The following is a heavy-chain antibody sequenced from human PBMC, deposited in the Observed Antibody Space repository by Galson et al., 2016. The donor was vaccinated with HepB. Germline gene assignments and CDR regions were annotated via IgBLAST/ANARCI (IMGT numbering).Heavy chain of an antibody. CDR1: GYSFSSYG. CDR3: ASEDTIYDVASPGYSALDL. V-gene: IGHV1-18*01. J-gene: IGHJ6*04. D-gene: IGHD2-15*01. CDR2: ISGHNGNT. Sequence: SVKVSCKASGYSFSSYGVSWVRQAPGQGLEWMGWISGHNGNTRYAEKFLGRVTMTTDTPASTAYLELRSLRSDDTAVYYCASEDTIYDVASPGYSALDLWGKGTTVTVSS.